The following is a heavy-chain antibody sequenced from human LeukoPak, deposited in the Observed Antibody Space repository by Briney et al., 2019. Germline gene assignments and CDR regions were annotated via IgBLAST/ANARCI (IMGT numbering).Heavy chain of an antibody. CDR2: IYYSGST. V-gene: IGHV4-59*08. J-gene: IGHJ4*02. Sequence: SETLSLTCTVSGGSISSYYWSWIRQPPGKGLEWIGYIYYSGSTDYGPSLKSRVTISVDTSKSQFSLKLSSATAADTAIYYCARAVSGRFDYWGQGTLVTVSS. D-gene: IGHD6-19*01. CDR1: GGSISSYY. CDR3: ARAVSGRFDY.